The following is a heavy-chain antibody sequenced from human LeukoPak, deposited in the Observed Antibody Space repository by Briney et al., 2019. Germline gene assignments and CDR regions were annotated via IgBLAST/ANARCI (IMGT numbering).Heavy chain of an antibody. D-gene: IGHD3-10*01. CDR1: GGSISSYY. CDR3: ARLRVSGSYLYYFDY. J-gene: IGHJ4*02. Sequence: SETLSLTCTVSGGSISSYYWSWIRQPPGKGLEWIGYIYTSGSTNYNPSLKSRLTISVDTSKNRFTLKLSSVTAADTAVYYCARLRVSGSYLYYFDYWGQGTLVTVSS. V-gene: IGHV4-4*09. CDR2: IYTSGST.